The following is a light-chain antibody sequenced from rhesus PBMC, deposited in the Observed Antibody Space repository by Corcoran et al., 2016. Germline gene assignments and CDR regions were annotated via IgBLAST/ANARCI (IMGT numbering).Light chain of an antibody. V-gene: IGKV3-42*01. Sequence: EIVMTQSPATLSLSPGERATLSCRASQSVSSSLAWYQTKPGQAPRLLIYVATRRANGIPARFSGSGSGSEFPLTISSREPEDVAVYYCQHYSNWPLTFGGGTKVEIK. CDR3: QHYSNWPLT. CDR1: QSVSSS. CDR2: VAT. J-gene: IGKJ4*01.